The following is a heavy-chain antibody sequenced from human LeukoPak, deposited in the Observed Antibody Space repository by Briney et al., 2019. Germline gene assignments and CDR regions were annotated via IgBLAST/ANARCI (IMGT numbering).Heavy chain of an antibody. Sequence: ASVKVSCKVSGYTLTELSMHWVRQAPGKGLEWMGGFDPEDGETIYARKFQGRVTMTEDTSTDTAYMELSSLRSEDTAVYYCATVGAAAGPSHWYFDLWGRGTLVTVSS. CDR3: ATVGAAAGPSHWYFDL. CDR2: FDPEDGET. V-gene: IGHV1-24*01. D-gene: IGHD6-13*01. CDR1: GYTLTELS. J-gene: IGHJ2*01.